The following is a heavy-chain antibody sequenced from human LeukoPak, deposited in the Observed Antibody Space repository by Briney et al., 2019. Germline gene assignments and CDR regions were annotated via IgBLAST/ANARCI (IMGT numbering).Heavy chain of an antibody. CDR2: IYYSGST. CDR1: GGSISSGDYY. J-gene: IGHJ5*02. CDR3: ARVKAAAATRWFDP. D-gene: IGHD6-13*01. V-gene: IGHV4-30-4*08. Sequence: SQTLSLTCTVSGGSISSGDYYWSWIRQPPGKGLEWIGYIYYSGSTYYNPSLKRRVTISDAPSQHPLSLKLSSVTAADTAVYYCARVKAAAATRWFDPWGQGTLVTVSS.